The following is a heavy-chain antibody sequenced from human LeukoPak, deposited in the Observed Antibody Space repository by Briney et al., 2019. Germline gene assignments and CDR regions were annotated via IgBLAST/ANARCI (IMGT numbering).Heavy chain of an antibody. CDR3: ARDSLGLEDTAMASPIFYYYYYGMDV. CDR1: GYTFTGYY. Sequence: GASVKVSCKASGYTFTGYYMHWVRQAPGQGLEWMGWINPNSGGTNYAQKFQGWVTMTRDTSISTAYMELSRLRSDDTAVYYCARDSLGLEDTAMASPIFYYYYYGMDVWGQGTTVTVSS. V-gene: IGHV1-2*04. J-gene: IGHJ6*02. CDR2: INPNSGGT. D-gene: IGHD5-18*01.